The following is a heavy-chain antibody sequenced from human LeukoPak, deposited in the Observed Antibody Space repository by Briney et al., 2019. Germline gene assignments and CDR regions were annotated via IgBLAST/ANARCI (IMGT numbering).Heavy chain of an antibody. CDR1: GYXXTSYW. D-gene: IGHD1-1*01. J-gene: IGHJ4*02. V-gene: IGHV5-51*01. CDR3: ARHAGTWGYFDY. Sequence: ISCKXXGYXXTSYWIGWVRQLPGKGLEWMLIIYPGDSDTRYSPSFQGQVTISADKSISTAYLQWSSLKASDTAMYYCARHAGTWGYFDYWGQGTLVTVSS. CDR2: IYPGDSDT.